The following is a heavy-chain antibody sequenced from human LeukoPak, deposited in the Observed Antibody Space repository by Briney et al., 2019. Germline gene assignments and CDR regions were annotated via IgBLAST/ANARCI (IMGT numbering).Heavy chain of an antibody. CDR3: ARDWGPYYDFWSGHKAAHWFDP. J-gene: IGHJ5*02. Sequence: GGSLRLSCAASGFTFDDYAMHWVRQAPGKGLEWVSGISWNSGNIGYADSVKGRFTISRDNSKNTLYLQMNSLRAEDTAVYYCARDWGPYYDFWSGHKAAHWFDPWGQGILVTVSS. CDR2: ISWNSGNI. CDR1: GFTFDDYA. D-gene: IGHD3-3*01. V-gene: IGHV3-9*01.